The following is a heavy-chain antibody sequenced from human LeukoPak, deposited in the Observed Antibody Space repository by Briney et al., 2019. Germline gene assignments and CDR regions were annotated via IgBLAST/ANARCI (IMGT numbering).Heavy chain of an antibody. J-gene: IGHJ4*02. V-gene: IGHV3-48*01. CDR1: GFIFSRDS. Sequence: KSGGSLRLSCAASGFIFSRDSVNWVRQAPGKGLEWVAYINGGGSPIYYADSVKGRFTISRDNSKNTLYLQMNSLRAEDTAVYYCARDPEAYGDNGFDYWGQGTVVTVSS. D-gene: IGHD4-17*01. CDR2: INGGGSPI. CDR3: ARDPEAYGDNGFDY.